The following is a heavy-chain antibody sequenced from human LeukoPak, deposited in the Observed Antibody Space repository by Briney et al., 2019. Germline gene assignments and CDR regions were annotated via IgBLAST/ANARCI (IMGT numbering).Heavy chain of an antibody. CDR1: GGSFSGYY. Sequence: SETLSLTCAVYGGSFSGYYWSWIRQPSGKGLEWIGEINHSGSTNYNPSLKSRVTISVDTSKNQFSLKLSSVTAADTAVYYCAAWGDSGLVFDYWGQGTLVTVSS. J-gene: IGHJ4*02. V-gene: IGHV4-34*01. D-gene: IGHD6-19*01. CDR3: AAWGDSGLVFDY. CDR2: INHSGST.